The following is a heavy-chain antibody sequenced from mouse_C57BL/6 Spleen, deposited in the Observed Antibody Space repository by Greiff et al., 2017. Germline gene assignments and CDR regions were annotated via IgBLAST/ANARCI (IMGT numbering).Heavy chain of an antibody. D-gene: IGHD2-5*01. CDR3: ASYIVTDAMDY. Sequence: EVQRVESGGGLVKPGGSLKLSCAASGFSFSSYAMSWVRQTPETRLEWVATISDGGSDTYYPDNVKGRFTISRDNAKNNLYLQMSHLKSEDTAMYYCASYIVTDAMDYWGQGTSVTVSS. CDR1: GFSFSSYA. V-gene: IGHV5-4*01. J-gene: IGHJ4*01. CDR2: ISDGGSDT.